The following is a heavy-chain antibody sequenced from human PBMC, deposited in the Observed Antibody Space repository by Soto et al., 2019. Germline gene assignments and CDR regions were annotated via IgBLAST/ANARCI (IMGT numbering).Heavy chain of an antibody. D-gene: IGHD2-15*01. CDR1: GGTFSSYA. Sequence: QVQLVQSGAEVKKPGSSVKVSCKASGGTFSSYAISWVRQAPGQGLEWMGGIIPIFGTANYAQKFQGRVTSTADEYTSTAYMELSSLRSEDTAVYYCARSGSCSGGSCYFETDAFDIWGQGTMVTVSS. J-gene: IGHJ3*02. CDR2: IIPIFGTA. V-gene: IGHV1-69*01. CDR3: ARSGSCSGGSCYFETDAFDI.